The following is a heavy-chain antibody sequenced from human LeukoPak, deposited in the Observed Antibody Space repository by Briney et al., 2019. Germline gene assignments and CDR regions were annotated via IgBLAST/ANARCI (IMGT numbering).Heavy chain of an antibody. J-gene: IGHJ3*02. D-gene: IGHD5-12*01. CDR1: GGSISSYY. Sequence: SETLSLTCTVSGGSISSYYWSWIRQPPGKGLEWIGYIYYTGSTNYNPSLKSRVTISVDTSENQFSLKLSSVTAADTAVYYCARVEYSGYDYRGAFDIWGQGTMVTVSS. V-gene: IGHV4-59*01. CDR2: IYYTGST. CDR3: ARVEYSGYDYRGAFDI.